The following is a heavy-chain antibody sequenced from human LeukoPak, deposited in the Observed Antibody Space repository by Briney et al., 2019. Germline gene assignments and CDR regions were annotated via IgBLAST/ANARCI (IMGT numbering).Heavy chain of an antibody. CDR3: ASHVAVAGTDY. CDR2: IIPILGIA. V-gene: IGHV1-69*04. D-gene: IGHD6-19*01. CDR1: GGTFSSYA. Sequence: GASVKVSCKASGGTFSSYAISWVRQAPGQGLEWMGRIIPILGIANYAQKFQGRVTITADKSTSTAYMELSSLRSEDTAVYYCASHVAVAGTDYWGQGTLVTVSS. J-gene: IGHJ4*02.